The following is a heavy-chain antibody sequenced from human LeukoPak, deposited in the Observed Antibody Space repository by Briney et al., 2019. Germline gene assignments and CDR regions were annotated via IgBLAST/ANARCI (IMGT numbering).Heavy chain of an antibody. D-gene: IGHD3-3*01. CDR1: GGSISSSSYY. J-gene: IGHJ4*02. CDR3: ARSPITIFGVVIIRHPFDY. CDR2: IYYSGST. Sequence: PSETLSLTCTVSGGSISSSSYYWGWVRQPPGKGLEWIGSIYYSGSTYYNPSLKSRVTISVDTSKNQFSLKLSSVTAADTAVYYCARSPITIFGVVIIRHPFDYWGQGTLVTVSS. V-gene: IGHV4-39*01.